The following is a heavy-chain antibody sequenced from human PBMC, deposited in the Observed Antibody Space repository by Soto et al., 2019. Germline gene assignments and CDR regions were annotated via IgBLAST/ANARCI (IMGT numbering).Heavy chain of an antibody. CDR2: IWYDGTQK. V-gene: IGHV3-33*01. Sequence: PAGSLRLSCEVSGFTFNTYSMHWVRQPPGKGLEWLAAIWYDGTQKYYADSVKGRFIISRDTSKKTLYLEMNSLRAEDTAVYYCERDGGTNVKGIWHFDPWGQGTLVTVSS. CDR3: ERDGGTNVKGIWHFDP. CDR1: GFTFNTYS. J-gene: IGHJ5*02. D-gene: IGHD2-8*01.